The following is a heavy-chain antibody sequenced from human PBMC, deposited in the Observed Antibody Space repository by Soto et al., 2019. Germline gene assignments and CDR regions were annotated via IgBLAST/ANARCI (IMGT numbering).Heavy chain of an antibody. CDR1: GGTFSNYA. V-gene: IGHV1-69*13. J-gene: IGHJ3*02. CDR3: AREGIAVDDAFDI. CDR2: IIPIFGTA. Sequence: ASVKVSCKASGGTFSNYAISWVRQAPGQGLEWMGGIIPIFGTANYAQKFQGRVTITADESTSTAYMELSSLRSEDTAVYYCAREGIAVDDAFDIWGQGTMVTVSS. D-gene: IGHD6-19*01.